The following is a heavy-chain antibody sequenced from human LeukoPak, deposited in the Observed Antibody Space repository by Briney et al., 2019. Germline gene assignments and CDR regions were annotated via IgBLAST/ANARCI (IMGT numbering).Heavy chain of an antibody. CDR2: ISGSGGST. Sequence: GGSLRLSCAASGFTFSSYAMSWVRQAPGKGLEWVSAISGSGGSTYYADSVKGRFTISRDNSMNTLCLQMNSLRAEDTAVYYCATKDIVVVVAARAFDIWGQGTMVTVSS. J-gene: IGHJ3*02. V-gene: IGHV3-23*01. CDR1: GFTFSSYA. D-gene: IGHD2-15*01. CDR3: ATKDIVVVVAARAFDI.